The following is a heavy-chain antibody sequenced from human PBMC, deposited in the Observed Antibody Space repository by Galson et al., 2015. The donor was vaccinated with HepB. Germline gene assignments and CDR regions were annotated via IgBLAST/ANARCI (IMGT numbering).Heavy chain of an antibody. CDR1: GYKFTNFW. CDR2: IYPGDSDT. Sequence: QSGAEVKKPGESLKISCKGSGYKFTNFWIAWVRQMPGKGLEWMGIIYPGDSDTRYSPSFQGQVTISADKSISTAYLQWSSLKASDTAMYYCVRRPEFDCRITSCFQLDPWGQGTLVTVSS. V-gene: IGHV5-51*01. CDR3: VRRPEFDCRITSCFQLDP. D-gene: IGHD2-2*01. J-gene: IGHJ5*02.